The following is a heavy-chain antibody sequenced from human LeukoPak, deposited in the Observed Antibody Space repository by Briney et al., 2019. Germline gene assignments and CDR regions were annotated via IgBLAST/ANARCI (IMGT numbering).Heavy chain of an antibody. CDR3: AGYTYGYHFDY. CDR1: GDSISSYY. D-gene: IGHD5-18*01. J-gene: IGHJ4*02. V-gene: IGHV4-59*01. Sequence: PSETLSLTCTVSGDSISSYYWSWLREPPGKGLEWIGYSYYSGSTNYNPSLRSRVTISVDTSKNQFSLKLSSATAADTAVYYCAGYTYGYHFDYWGQGTLVTVSS. CDR2: SYYSGST.